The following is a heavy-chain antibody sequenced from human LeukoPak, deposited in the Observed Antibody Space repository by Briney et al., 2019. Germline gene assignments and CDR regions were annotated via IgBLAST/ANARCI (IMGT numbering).Heavy chain of an antibody. CDR2: IRYDGSNK. J-gene: IGHJ5*01. CDR1: GFTFSSYG. V-gene: IGHV3-30*02. D-gene: IGHD3-3*01. CDR3: EKAKSYDFGSGSTVPPTDTWFDA. Sequence: SGGSLRLSCAASGFTFSSYGMHWVRQAPGKGLEWVAFIRYDGSNKYYADSVKGRFTISRDNPKNTLYLQMNGLRYVEPAVYYCEKAKSYDFGSGSTVPPTDTWFDAWGHGSIVIVSS.